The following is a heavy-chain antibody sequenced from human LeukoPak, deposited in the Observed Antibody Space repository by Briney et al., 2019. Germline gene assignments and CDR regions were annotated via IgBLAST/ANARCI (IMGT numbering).Heavy chain of an antibody. CDR3: AKDLRLGDILTGKGGYYFDY. D-gene: IGHD3-9*01. CDR2: ISDSGDGT. Sequence: PGGSLRLSCAASGFTFRTYAMSWVRQAPGKGLEWVSGISDSGDGTYYAESVKGRFTISRDNSRNTLYMQMNSLRAEDTALYYCAKDLRLGDILTGKGGYYFDYWGQGTLVTVSS. J-gene: IGHJ4*02. CDR1: GFTFRTYA. V-gene: IGHV3-23*01.